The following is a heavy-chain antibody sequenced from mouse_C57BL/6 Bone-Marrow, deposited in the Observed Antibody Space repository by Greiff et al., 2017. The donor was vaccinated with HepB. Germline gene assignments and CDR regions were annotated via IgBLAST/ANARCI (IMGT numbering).Heavy chain of an antibody. D-gene: IGHD1-1*01. Sequence: EVQLQQSRAELVRPGASVKLSCTASGFNIKDDYMHWVKQRPEQGLEWIGWIDPENGDTEYASKFQGKATITADTSSNTAYLQLSSLTSEDTAVYYCTYYYGSSLYFDYWGQGTTLTVSS. CDR1: GFNIKDDY. J-gene: IGHJ2*01. V-gene: IGHV14-4*01. CDR3: TYYYGSSLYFDY. CDR2: IDPENGDT.